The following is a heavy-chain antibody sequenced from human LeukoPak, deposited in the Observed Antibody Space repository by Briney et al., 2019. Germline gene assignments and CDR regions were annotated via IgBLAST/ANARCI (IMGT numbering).Heavy chain of an antibody. D-gene: IGHD1-26*01. CDR2: IYYSGST. Sequence: SETLSLTCTVSGGSISSYYWSWIRQPPGKGLEWIGYIYYSGSTNYNPSLKSRVTISVATSKNQFSLKLSSVTAADTAVYYCARSPIGSPFYYYYYMDVWGKGTTVTVSS. J-gene: IGHJ6*03. CDR1: GGSISSYY. CDR3: ARSPIGSPFYYYYYMDV. V-gene: IGHV4-59*01.